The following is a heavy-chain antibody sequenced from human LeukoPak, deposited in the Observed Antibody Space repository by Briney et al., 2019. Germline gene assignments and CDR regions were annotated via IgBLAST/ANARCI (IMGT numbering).Heavy chain of an antibody. V-gene: IGHV4-34*01. D-gene: IGHD3-16*02. CDR3: ARRLITFGGVIVTCFDY. Sequence: SETLSLTCAVYGGSFSGYYWSWIRQPPGKGLEWIGEINHSGSTNYNPSLKSRVTISVDTSKNQFSLKLSSVTAADTAEYYCARRLITFGGVIVTCFDYWGQGTLVTVSS. CDR2: INHSGST. J-gene: IGHJ4*02. CDR1: GGSFSGYY.